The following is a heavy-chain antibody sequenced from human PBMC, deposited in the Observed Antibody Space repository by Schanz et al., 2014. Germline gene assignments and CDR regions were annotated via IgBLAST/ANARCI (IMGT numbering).Heavy chain of an antibody. D-gene: IGHD3-3*02. V-gene: IGHV4-4*02. CDR2: IHHSGSI. J-gene: IGHJ6*02. Sequence: QVLLQESGPGVVKPSGTLSLTCAVSGGSIISSTWWGWVRQPPGKGLEWIGEIHHSGSIIYNPSLRSGVPISMDASKNQFSLKVTSVTAADTAVYYCARHLVNAYGMDVWGQGTTVTVS. CDR1: GGSIISSTW. CDR3: ARHLVNAYGMDV.